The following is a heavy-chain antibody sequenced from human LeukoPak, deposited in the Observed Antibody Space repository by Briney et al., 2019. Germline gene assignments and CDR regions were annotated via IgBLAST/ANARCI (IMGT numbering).Heavy chain of an antibody. CDR2: INPNSGGT. CDR3: ARADSGSYTYYFDY. V-gene: IGHV1-2*02. D-gene: IGHD3-10*01. J-gene: IGHJ4*02. Sequence: GASVKVSCKASGYTFTGYYMHWVRQAPGQGLEWMGWINPNSGGTNYAQKFQGRVTMTGDTSISTAYMELSRLRSDDTAVYYCARADSGSYTYYFDYWGQGTLVTVSS. CDR1: GYTFTGYY.